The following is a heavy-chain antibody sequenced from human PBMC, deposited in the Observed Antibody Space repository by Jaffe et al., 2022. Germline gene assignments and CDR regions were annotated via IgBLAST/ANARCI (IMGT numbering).Heavy chain of an antibody. D-gene: IGHD6-19*01. CDR2: VGSGGSAT. Sequence: EVQLLESGGGLVQPGGSLRLSCAASGFTFSSYAMSWVRRAPGKGLEWVAAVGSGGSATFYADSVKGRFTISRDNSKNTLFLQMNSLRAEDTAVYYCAKSGSAWYDDKRYFDLWGRGTLVTVSS. CDR1: GFTFSSYA. CDR3: AKSGSAWYDDKRYFDL. J-gene: IGHJ2*01. V-gene: IGHV3-23*01.